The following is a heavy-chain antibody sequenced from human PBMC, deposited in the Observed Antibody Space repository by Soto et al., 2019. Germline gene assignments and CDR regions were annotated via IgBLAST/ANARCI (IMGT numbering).Heavy chain of an antibody. J-gene: IGHJ4*02. CDR3: ARHRVAVDSTYFGY. CDR1: GGFISSSSYY. CDR2: IYYSGST. V-gene: IGHV4-39*01. D-gene: IGHD6-19*01. Sequence: SETLTLTCTVSGGFISSSSYYWGWIRQPPGKGLEWIGSIYYSGSTYYNPSLKSRVTISVDTSKNQFSLKLSSVTAADTAVYYCARHRVAVDSTYFGYWGQGTLVTVSS.